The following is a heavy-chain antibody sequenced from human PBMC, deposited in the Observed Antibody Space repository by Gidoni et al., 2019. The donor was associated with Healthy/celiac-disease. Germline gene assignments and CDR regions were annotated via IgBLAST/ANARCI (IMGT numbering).Heavy chain of an antibody. Sequence: QLQLVESGGGVVQPGRSIRLSCAASGFTFRSYGMHCVRQAPGKGLEWGAVIWYDGSNKYYADSVKGRFTISRDNSKNTRYLQMNSLRAEDKAVYYWARDLVGGSSSSAAGYYGMDVWGQGTTVTVSS. CDR3: ARDLVGGSSSSAAGYYGMDV. D-gene: IGHD6-6*01. CDR2: IWYDGSNK. J-gene: IGHJ6*02. V-gene: IGHV3-33*01. CDR1: GFTFRSYG.